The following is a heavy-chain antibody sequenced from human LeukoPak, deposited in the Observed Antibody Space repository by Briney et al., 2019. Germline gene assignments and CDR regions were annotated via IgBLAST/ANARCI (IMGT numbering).Heavy chain of an antibody. D-gene: IGHD6-19*01. Sequence: SETLSLTCADYGGSFSGYYWSWIRQPPGKGLEWIGEINHSGSTNYNPSLKSRVTISVDTSKNQFSLKLSSVTAADTAVYYCARFGSGWHYFDYWGQGTLVTVSS. J-gene: IGHJ4*02. CDR3: ARFGSGWHYFDY. CDR2: INHSGST. V-gene: IGHV4-34*01. CDR1: GGSFSGYY.